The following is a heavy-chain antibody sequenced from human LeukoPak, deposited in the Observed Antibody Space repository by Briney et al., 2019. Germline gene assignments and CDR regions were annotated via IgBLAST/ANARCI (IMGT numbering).Heavy chain of an antibody. CDR2: IQNSATT. CDR1: GCSVNSGSYF. J-gene: IGHJ6*02. Sequence: SETLSLTCTVSGCSVNSGSYFWSWFRQPPGKRLEWIGYIQNSATTNYNPSLESRVAIFVDSSKDQFSLRVTSVTAADTAVYYCATDYSDFYGMDVWGQGNTVTVSS. D-gene: IGHD4/OR15-4a*01. CDR3: ATDYSDFYGMDV. V-gene: IGHV4-61*01.